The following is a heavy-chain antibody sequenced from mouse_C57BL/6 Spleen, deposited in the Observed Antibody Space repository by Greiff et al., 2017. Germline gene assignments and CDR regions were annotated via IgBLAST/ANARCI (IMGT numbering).Heavy chain of an antibody. Sequence: QVQLQQPGAELVMPGASVKLSCKASGYTFTSYWMHWVKQRPGQGLEWIGEIDPSDSYTNYNQKFKGKSTLTVDKSSSTAYMQLSSLTSADSAVYYCARRSNLYYAMDYWGQGTSVTVSS. CDR2: IDPSDSYT. CDR1: GYTFTSYW. V-gene: IGHV1-69*01. J-gene: IGHJ4*01. CDR3: ARRSNLYYAMDY. D-gene: IGHD2-5*01.